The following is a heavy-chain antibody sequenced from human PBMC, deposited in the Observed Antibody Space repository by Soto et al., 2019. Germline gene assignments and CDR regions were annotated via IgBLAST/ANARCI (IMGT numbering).Heavy chain of an antibody. CDR1: GYTFTSYD. CDR2: MNPNSGNT. J-gene: IGHJ6*03. Sequence: GASVKVSCKASGYTFTSYDINWVRQATGQGLEWMGWMNPNSGNTGYAQKFQGRVTMTRNTSISTAYMELSSLRSEDTAVYYCARGCIPYYYYYMDVWGKGTTVTVS. CDR3: ARGCIPYYYYYMDV. V-gene: IGHV1-8*01.